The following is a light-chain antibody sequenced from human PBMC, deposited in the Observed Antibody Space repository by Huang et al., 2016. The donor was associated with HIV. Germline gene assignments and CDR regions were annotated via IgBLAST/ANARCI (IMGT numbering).Light chain of an antibody. CDR2: AAS. J-gene: IGKJ1*01. CDR1: QSINTY. CDR3: QQTYTGVT. Sequence: DIQMTQSPSSLSASVVYRVTITCWASQSINTYLNWFQQKPGKAPKVLISAASTLQSEVPSRFSGGGSGTHFTLTITSLQPEDFATYYCQQTYTGVTFGQGTKVEIK. V-gene: IGKV1-39*01.